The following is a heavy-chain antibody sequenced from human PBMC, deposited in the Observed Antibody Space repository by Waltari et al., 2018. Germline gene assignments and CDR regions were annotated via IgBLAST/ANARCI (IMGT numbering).Heavy chain of an antibody. CDR3: ARGIASADVDY. Sequence: QVQLHESGPGLVKTSGTLSLTCAISGASISMNHWWSWVRQPPGKGLEWIGEIDHSGTTNYNPSLKSRVTISVDTSKNQFSLQLTSVTAADTAVYYCARGIASADVDYWGQGTLVTVSS. CDR2: IDHSGTT. D-gene: IGHD6-13*01. CDR1: GASISMNHW. V-gene: IGHV4-4*02. J-gene: IGHJ4*02.